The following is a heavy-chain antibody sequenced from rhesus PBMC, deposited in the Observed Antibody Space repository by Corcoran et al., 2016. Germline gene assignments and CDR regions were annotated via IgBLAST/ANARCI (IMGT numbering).Heavy chain of an antibody. CDR1: GGSISSSQW. CDR2: IHGSVTHT. CDR3: ASGPLSQLDF. Sequence: QVQLQESGPAVVKPSETLSLTCAVTGGSISSSQWWNWIRQAPGRGREWMGGIHGSVTHTEYNPSLKRRVTISKDTSKNQFSLTLTSVTATDTALYYCASGPLSQLDFWGQGVLLTVSS. D-gene: IGHD6-13*01. V-gene: IGHV4-93*01. J-gene: IGHJ4*01.